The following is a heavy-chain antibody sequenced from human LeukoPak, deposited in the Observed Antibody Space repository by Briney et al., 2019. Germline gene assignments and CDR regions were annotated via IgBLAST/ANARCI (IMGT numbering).Heavy chain of an antibody. Sequence: PSQTLSLTCAVSGGSISSGGYSWSWIRQPPGKGLEWIGYIYYSGSTYYNPSLKSRVTISVDTSKNQFSLKLSSVTAADTAVYYCARDQHYYYDSSGYLGDTYYYGMDVWGQGTTVTVSS. D-gene: IGHD3-22*01. J-gene: IGHJ6*02. CDR1: GGSISSGGYS. CDR3: ARDQHYYYDSSGYLGDTYYYGMDV. V-gene: IGHV4-31*11. CDR2: IYYSGST.